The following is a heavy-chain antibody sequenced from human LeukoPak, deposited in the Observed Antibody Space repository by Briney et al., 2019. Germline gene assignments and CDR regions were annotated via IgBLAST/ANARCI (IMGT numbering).Heavy chain of an antibody. J-gene: IGHJ4*03. CDR1: GFTFSSYG. CDR3: ASPHYCSGSSCCFGY. Sequence: GGSLRLSCAASGFTFSSYGMHWVRQAPGKGLEWVSLISSDGSYIYYADSVRGRSTISRDNAKNSLYLQMNSLRAEDTAVYFCASPHYCSGSSCCFGYWGQGTLVTVSS. D-gene: IGHD2-15*01. V-gene: IGHV3-21*01. CDR2: ISSDGSYI.